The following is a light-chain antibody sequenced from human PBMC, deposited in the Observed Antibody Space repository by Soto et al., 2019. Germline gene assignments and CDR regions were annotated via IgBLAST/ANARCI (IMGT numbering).Light chain of an antibody. CDR2: TNN. V-gene: IGLV1-44*01. CDR3: AAWDDSLNGLYV. CDR1: SSNIGSNT. Sequence: QSVLTQPPSASGTPGQSVTISCSGSSSNIGSNTVNWYQQLPGTAPKLLIYTNNQRPSGVPDRFSGSKSGTSASLAISGLQSEDEADYYCAAWDDSLNGLYVFGTGTKVTV. J-gene: IGLJ1*01.